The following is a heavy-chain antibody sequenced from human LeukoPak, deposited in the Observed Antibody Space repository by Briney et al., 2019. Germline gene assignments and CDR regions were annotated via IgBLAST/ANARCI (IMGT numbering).Heavy chain of an antibody. CDR3: ARRGLGTTPYFDY. CDR2: IYHSGST. V-gene: IGHV4-39*01. Sequence: SETLSLTCTVSGGSMSSGSYYWGWIRQPPGKGLEWIGSIYHSGSTYYNPSLKSRVTISVDTSKNQFSLKLSSVTAADTAVYYCARRGLGTTPYFDYWGQGTLVTASS. D-gene: IGHD4-17*01. CDR1: GGSMSSGSYY. J-gene: IGHJ4*02.